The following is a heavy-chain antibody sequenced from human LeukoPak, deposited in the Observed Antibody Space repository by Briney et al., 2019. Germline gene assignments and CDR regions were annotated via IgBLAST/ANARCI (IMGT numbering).Heavy chain of an antibody. Sequence: GGSLRLSCAASGFTFSSSAMHWVRQAPGKGLEWVAVISYDGINKYYADSVKGRFTISRDNSKNTLYLQMNSLRAEDTAVYYCARGPYGSGSYYLYWGQGTLVTVSS. J-gene: IGHJ4*02. CDR1: GFTFSSSA. V-gene: IGHV3-30-3*01. CDR2: ISYDGINK. D-gene: IGHD3-10*01. CDR3: ARGPYGSGSYYLY.